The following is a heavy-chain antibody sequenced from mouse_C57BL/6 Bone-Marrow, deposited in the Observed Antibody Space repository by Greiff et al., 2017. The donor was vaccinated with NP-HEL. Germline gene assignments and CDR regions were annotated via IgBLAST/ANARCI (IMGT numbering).Heavy chain of an antibody. CDR3: ARNYGSIWYFDV. D-gene: IGHD1-1*01. Sequence: GKLVESGGGLVKPGGSLKLSCAASGFTFSSYAMSWVRQTPEKRLEWVATISDGGSYTYYPDNVKGRFTISRDNAKNNLYLQMSHLKSEDTAMDYCARNYGSIWYFDVWGTGTTVTVSS. CDR1: GFTFSSYA. CDR2: ISDGGSYT. V-gene: IGHV5-4*03. J-gene: IGHJ1*03.